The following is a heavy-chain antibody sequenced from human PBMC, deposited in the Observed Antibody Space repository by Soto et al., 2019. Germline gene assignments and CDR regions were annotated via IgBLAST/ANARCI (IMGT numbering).Heavy chain of an antibody. V-gene: IGHV3-21*01. CDR3: ARGGLSYYDFWSGYNWFDP. J-gene: IGHJ5*02. Sequence: EVQLVESGGGLVKPGGSLRLSCAASGFTFSSYSMNWVRQAPGKGLEWVSSISSSSSYIYYADSVKGRFTISRDNAKNSLYLQMNSLRAEDTAVYYCARGGLSYYDFWSGYNWFDPWAREPWSPSPQ. CDR1: GFTFSSYS. CDR2: ISSSSSYI. D-gene: IGHD3-3*01.